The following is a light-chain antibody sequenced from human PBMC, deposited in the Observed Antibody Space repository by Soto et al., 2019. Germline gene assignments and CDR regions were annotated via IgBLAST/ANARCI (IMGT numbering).Light chain of an antibody. CDR1: QGLRNG. J-gene: IGKJ1*01. CDR2: TAS. CDR3: RQDYSFPYT. V-gene: IGKV1-6*01. Sequence: AIQMTQSPSTLSASVGDRVTITCRASQGLRNGLGWYQQKPGKATKLLIYTASSLQSGVPSRFSGSGSGTDFTLTISSLQPEDFETFYCRQDYSFPYTFGQGTKVEIK.